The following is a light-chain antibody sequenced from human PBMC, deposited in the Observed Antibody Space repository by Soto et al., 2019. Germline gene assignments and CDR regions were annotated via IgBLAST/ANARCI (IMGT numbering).Light chain of an antibody. CDR2: DAS. V-gene: IGKV3-11*01. CDR3: QQYGSSPT. Sequence: EIVLTQSPATLSLSPGERAILSCRASQSVGTYLAWYQQKPGQAPRLLIYDASNRATGIPARFGGSGSGTDFTLTINSLEPEDFAVYYCQQYGSSPTFGQGTKVDIK. J-gene: IGKJ1*01. CDR1: QSVGTY.